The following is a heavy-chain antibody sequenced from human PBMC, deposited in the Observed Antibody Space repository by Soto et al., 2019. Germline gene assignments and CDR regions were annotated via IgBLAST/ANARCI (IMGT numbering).Heavy chain of an antibody. V-gene: IGHV4-59*01. CDR2: IFYTGST. Sequence: SETLSLTCAVSGGSISTYYWSWIRQPPGKGLEWLGYIFYTGSTDYNPSLKGRVTISLGTSKNQFSLKLTSVTAADTAVYYCARLNRGTYDYWGQGALVTVSS. CDR1: GGSISTYY. CDR3: ARLNRGTYDY. J-gene: IGHJ4*02.